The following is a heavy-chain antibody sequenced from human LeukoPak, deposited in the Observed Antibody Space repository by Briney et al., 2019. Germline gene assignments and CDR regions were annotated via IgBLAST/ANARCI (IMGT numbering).Heavy chain of an antibody. V-gene: IGHV1-2*02. Sequence: GASVKVSCKASGYTFTGYYMHWVRQAPGQGLEWMGWINPNSGGTNYAQKFQGRVTMTRDTSISTAYMELSRLRSDDTAVYYCAREGPIAAVGTTNWFDPWGQGTLVTVSS. CDR2: INPNSGGT. CDR3: AREGPIAAVGTTNWFDP. D-gene: IGHD6-13*01. J-gene: IGHJ5*02. CDR1: GYTFTGYY.